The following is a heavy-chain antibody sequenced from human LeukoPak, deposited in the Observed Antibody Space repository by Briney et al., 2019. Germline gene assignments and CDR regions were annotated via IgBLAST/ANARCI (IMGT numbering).Heavy chain of an antibody. Sequence: KPGGSLRLSCAASGFTFRRYAMSWVRQAPGKGLEWVSSISSSSSYIYYADSVKGRFTISRDSAKNSLYLQMNSLRAEDTAVYYCARDFSSSSWSLYFDYWGQGTLVTVSS. J-gene: IGHJ4*02. V-gene: IGHV3-21*01. CDR2: ISSSSSYI. CDR1: GFTFRRYA. CDR3: ARDFSSSSWSLYFDY. D-gene: IGHD6-13*01.